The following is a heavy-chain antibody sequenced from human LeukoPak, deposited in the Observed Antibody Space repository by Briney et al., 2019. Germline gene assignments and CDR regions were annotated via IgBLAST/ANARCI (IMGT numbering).Heavy chain of an antibody. D-gene: IGHD2-2*02. J-gene: IGHJ4*02. CDR3: ARDTSLGYCSSTSCYTGIQ. CDR1: VGPISSGGYS. V-gene: IGHV4-31*03. CDR2: IYYSGST. Sequence: PSETLSLTCTVSVGPISSGGYSWSWIRQHPGKGLGWIGYIYYSGSTYYNPSLKSRVTISVDTSKNQFSLKLSSVTAADTAVYYCARDTSLGYCSSTSCYTGIQWGQGTLVTVSS.